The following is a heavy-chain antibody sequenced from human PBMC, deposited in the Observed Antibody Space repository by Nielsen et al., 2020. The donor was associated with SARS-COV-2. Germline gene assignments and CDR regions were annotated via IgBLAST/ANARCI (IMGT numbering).Heavy chain of an antibody. Sequence: GESLKISCAASGFTVSSNYMSWVRQAPGKGLEWLSHISPGSSVTNYADSVKGRFTVSRDNVKKSLFLRMDSLRADDTAVYYCARGGNYYFFDSWGQGTLVTVSS. CDR2: ISPGSSVT. V-gene: IGHV3-11*03. CDR1: GFTVSSNY. CDR3: ARGGNYYFFDS. J-gene: IGHJ4*02. D-gene: IGHD4-23*01.